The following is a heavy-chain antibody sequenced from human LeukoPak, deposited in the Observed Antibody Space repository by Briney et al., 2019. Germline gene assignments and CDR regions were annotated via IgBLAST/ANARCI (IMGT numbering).Heavy chain of an antibody. Sequence: SVKVSCKASGGTFSSYTISRVRQAPRQGLEWMGRIIPILGIANYAQKFQGRVTITADKSTSTAYMELSSLRSGDTAVYSCARALDADYDSNGYYYQSVAFDYGGQGTLVTVSS. J-gene: IGHJ4*02. V-gene: IGHV1-69*02. D-gene: IGHD3-22*01. CDR3: ARALDADYDSNGYYYQSVAFDY. CDR2: IIPILGIA. CDR1: GGTFSSYT.